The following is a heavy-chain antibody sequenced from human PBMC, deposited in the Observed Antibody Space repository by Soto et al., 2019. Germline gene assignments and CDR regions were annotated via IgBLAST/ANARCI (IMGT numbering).Heavy chain of an antibody. CDR1: GFTFSTYA. CDR2: ISYDGSNK. CDR3: ARDQRDGNCRGGSCYSYSGMDV. J-gene: IGHJ6*02. Sequence: QVQLVESGGGVVQPGRSLGLSCAASGFTFSTYAMHWVRQAPGKGLEWLAVISYDGSNKYYADSVNGRFTISRDNSKNTLFLQMTSLTAEDTAVYYCARDQRDGNCRGGSCYSYSGMDVWGQGTTVTVSS. V-gene: IGHV3-30-3*01. D-gene: IGHD2-15*01.